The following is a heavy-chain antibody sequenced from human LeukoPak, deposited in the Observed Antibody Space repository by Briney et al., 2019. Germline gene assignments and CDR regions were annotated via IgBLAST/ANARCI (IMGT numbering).Heavy chain of an antibody. CDR3: ARADPNYYYMDV. V-gene: IGHV1-2*02. J-gene: IGHJ6*03. CDR2: INPHSGGT. CDR1: GYTFIGYF. Sequence: ASVKVSCKASGYTFIGYFVQWVRQAPGQGLEWMGWINPHSGGTNYAQKFQGRVTMTRDTSTTTVYMELSRLRSDDTAVYYCARADPNYYYMDVWGKGTTVTVSS.